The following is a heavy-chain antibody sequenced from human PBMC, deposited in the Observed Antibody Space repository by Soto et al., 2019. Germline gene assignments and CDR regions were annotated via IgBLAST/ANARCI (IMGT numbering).Heavy chain of an antibody. CDR2: ISAYNGNT. CDR1: GYTFASYA. CDR3: ARDPPPPDY. V-gene: IGHV1-18*01. Sequence: QVQLVQSGAEVKKPGASVKVSCKASGYTFASYAISWMRQAPGQGLEWMGWISAYNGNTNYAQKLQGRVTMTTDTSTSTAYTELRSLRSDATAVDYCARDPPPPDYWGQGTLVNVSS. J-gene: IGHJ4*02.